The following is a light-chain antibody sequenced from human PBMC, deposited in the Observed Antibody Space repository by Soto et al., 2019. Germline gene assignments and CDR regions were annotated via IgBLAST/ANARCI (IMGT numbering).Light chain of an antibody. J-gene: IGKJ3*01. CDR3: QQYDSYPFT. Sequence: DIQMTQSPSTLSASVGDRVTIICRASQSISSWLAWYQQKPGRAPKLLIYDASSLESGVPSRFSGSESGTEFTLTISSLQPDDFATYYCQQYDSYPFTFGPGTKVDIE. V-gene: IGKV1-5*02. CDR1: QSISSW. CDR2: DAS.